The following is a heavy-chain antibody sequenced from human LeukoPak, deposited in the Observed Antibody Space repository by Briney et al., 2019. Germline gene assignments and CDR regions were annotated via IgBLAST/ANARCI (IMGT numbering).Heavy chain of an antibody. J-gene: IGHJ4*02. Sequence: SVKVSCKASGGTFSSYAISWVRQAPGQGLEWMGGVIPIFGTANYAQKFQGRVTITADESTSTAYMELSSLRSEDTAVYYCAYSYGDYDSNFDYWGQGTLVTVSS. CDR1: GGTFSSYA. CDR2: VIPIFGTA. V-gene: IGHV1-69*13. D-gene: IGHD4-17*01. CDR3: AYSYGDYDSNFDY.